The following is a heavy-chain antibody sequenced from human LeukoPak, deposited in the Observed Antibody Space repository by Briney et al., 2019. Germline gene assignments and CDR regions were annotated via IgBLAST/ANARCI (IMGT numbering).Heavy chain of an antibody. V-gene: IGHV4-34*01. Sequence: SETLSLTCAVYGGSFSGYYWSCLRHPPGKGLEWIGEINHSGSTNYNPSLKSRVTISVDTSKNQFSLKLSSVTAAHTAVYYCARRPYGSGSYWTDYWGQGTLVTVSS. CDR3: ARRPYGSGSYWTDY. CDR2: INHSGST. CDR1: GGSFSGYY. J-gene: IGHJ4*02. D-gene: IGHD3-10*01.